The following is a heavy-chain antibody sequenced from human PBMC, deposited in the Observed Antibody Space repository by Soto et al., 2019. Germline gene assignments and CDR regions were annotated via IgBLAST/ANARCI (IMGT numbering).Heavy chain of an antibody. J-gene: IGHJ6*02. CDR3: AREGDCSRGSCYSFYYYYGMDV. V-gene: IGHV1-2*02. D-gene: IGHD2-15*01. Sequence: ASVKVSCKASGYTFTGYYMHWVRQAPGQGLEWMGWINPNSGGTNYAQKFQGRVTMTRDTSISTAYMELSRLRSDDTAVYYCAREGDCSRGSCYSFYYYYGMDVWGQGTTVTVSS. CDR1: GYTFTGYY. CDR2: INPNSGGT.